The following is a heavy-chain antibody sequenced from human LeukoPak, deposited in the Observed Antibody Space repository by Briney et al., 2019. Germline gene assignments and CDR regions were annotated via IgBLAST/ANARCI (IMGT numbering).Heavy chain of an antibody. CDR3: ARDRGMATHDY. V-gene: IGHV3-21*01. CDR1: GFTFSSYS. J-gene: IGHJ4*02. Sequence: GGSLRHSCAASGFTFSSYSMNWVRQAPGKGLEWVSSISSSSSYIYYADSVKGRFTISRDNAKNSLYLQMNSLRAEDTAVYYCARDRGMATHDYWGQGTLVTVSS. CDR2: ISSSSSYI. D-gene: IGHD5-24*01.